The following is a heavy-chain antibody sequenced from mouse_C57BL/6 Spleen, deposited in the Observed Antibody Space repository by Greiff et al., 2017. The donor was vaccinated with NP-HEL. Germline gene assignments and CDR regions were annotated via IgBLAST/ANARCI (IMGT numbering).Heavy chain of an antibody. D-gene: IGHD2-4*01. Sequence: VKVVESGPGLVQPSQSLSITCTVSGFSLTSYGVHWVRQSPGKGLEWLGVIWSGGSTDYNAAFISRLSISKDNSKSQVFFKMNSLQADDTAIYYCARNSPMGLRLGGFDYWGQGTTLTVSS. J-gene: IGHJ2*01. CDR1: GFSLTSYG. CDR3: ARNSPMGLRLGGFDY. CDR2: IWSGGST. V-gene: IGHV2-2*01.